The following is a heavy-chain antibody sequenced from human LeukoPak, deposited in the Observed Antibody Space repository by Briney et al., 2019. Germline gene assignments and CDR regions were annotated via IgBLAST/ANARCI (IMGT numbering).Heavy chain of an antibody. Sequence: ASVKVSCKASGYTFTDNYLHWVRQAPGQGLEWMGWISPNSSGTNYAQKFQDRVTMTRDTSISTAYMELSRLRSDDTAVYYCARVRGLVPRQCYFDYWGQGTLVTVSS. CDR3: ARVRGLVPRQCYFDY. CDR2: ISPNSSGT. J-gene: IGHJ4*02. CDR1: GYTFTDNY. D-gene: IGHD6-19*01. V-gene: IGHV1-2*02.